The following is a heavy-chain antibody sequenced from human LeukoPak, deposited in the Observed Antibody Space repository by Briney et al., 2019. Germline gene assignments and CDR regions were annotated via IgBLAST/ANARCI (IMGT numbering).Heavy chain of an antibody. V-gene: IGHV3-23*01. CDR2: ISGSGGIT. J-gene: IGHJ6*03. CDR1: GFTFSNYG. D-gene: IGHD3-22*01. Sequence: GGSLRLSCAASGFTFSNYGMTWVRQAPGKGLEWVSAISGSGGITHYADSVEGRFTISRDNSKNTLYMQMNSLRAEDTAVYYCAKVPYENYYYYMDVWGKGTTVTVSS. CDR3: AKVPYENYYYYMDV.